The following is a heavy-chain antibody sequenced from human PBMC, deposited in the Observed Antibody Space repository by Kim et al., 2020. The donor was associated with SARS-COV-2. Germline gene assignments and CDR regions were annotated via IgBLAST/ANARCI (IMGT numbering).Heavy chain of an antibody. Sequence: SETLSLTCAFYGGSFSGYYWSWIRQPPGKGLEWIGEINHSGSTNYNPSLKSRVTISVDTSKNQFPLKLSSVTAADTAVYYCARGIILTIWGQGTLVTVSS. CDR1: GGSFSGYY. J-gene: IGHJ4*02. CDR2: INHSGST. V-gene: IGHV4-34*01. CDR3: ARGIILTI. D-gene: IGHD3-9*01.